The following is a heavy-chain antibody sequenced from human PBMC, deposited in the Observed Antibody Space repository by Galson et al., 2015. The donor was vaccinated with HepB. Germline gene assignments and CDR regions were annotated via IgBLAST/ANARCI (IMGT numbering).Heavy chain of an antibody. V-gene: IGHV3-66*01. Sequence: SLRLSCAASGFTVSSTYMSWVRQTPGKGLEWVSVIYSGGTTFYADSVKGRFTISRDNSKNTLYLQMNSLREEDTAVYYCVRDPALWELPLDYWGQGTLVTVSS. J-gene: IGHJ4*02. CDR1: GFTVSSTY. CDR3: VRDPALWELPLDY. CDR2: IYSGGTT. D-gene: IGHD1-26*01.